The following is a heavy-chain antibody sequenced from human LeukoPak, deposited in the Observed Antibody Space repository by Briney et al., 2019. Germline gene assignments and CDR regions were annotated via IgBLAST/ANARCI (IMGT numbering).Heavy chain of an antibody. CDR3: ARDADGQYARSSGFDFDF. D-gene: IGHD3-22*01. CDR2: ISVYNGYT. J-gene: IGHJ4*02. Sequence: GASVKVSCKASSYNFTSYGISWLRQAPGQGLEWIGWISVYNGYTNYAQKLQGRVTLTTDTSTSTAYMELRSLRSDDTAVYYCARDADGQYARSSGFDFDFWGQGTLVTVSS. CDR1: SYNFTSYG. V-gene: IGHV1-18*01.